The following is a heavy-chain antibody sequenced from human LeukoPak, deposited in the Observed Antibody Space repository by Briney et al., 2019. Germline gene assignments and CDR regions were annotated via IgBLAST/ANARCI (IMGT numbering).Heavy chain of an antibody. V-gene: IGHV4-4*02. D-gene: IGHD6-19*01. J-gene: IGHJ5*02. CDR3: ARDLKGSGWYGWFDR. CDR1: GGSISSSNW. Sequence: SGTLSLTCAVSGGSISSSNWWSLVRQPPGKGLEWIGEIYHSGSTNYNPSLKSRVTISVDKSKNQFSRKLSSVTAADTAVYYCARDLKGSGWYGWFDRWGQGTLVTVSS. CDR2: IYHSGST.